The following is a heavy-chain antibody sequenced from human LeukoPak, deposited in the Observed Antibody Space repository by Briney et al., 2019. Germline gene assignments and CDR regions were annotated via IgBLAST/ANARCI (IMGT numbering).Heavy chain of an antibody. Sequence: GGSLRLSCAASGFTFSNYDMHWVRQATGKGLEWVSGIGTEGDTFYPDSMKGRFTISRDNAKNSLYLQMNSLRAEDTAVYYCAREGGIAYYDSSGYSYFDYWGQGTLVTVSS. D-gene: IGHD3-22*01. J-gene: IGHJ4*02. CDR2: IGTEGDT. CDR1: GFTFSNYD. V-gene: IGHV3-13*01. CDR3: AREGGIAYYDSSGYSYFDY.